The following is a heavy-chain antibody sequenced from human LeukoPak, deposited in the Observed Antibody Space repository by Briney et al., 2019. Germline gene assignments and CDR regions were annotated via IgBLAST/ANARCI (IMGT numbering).Heavy chain of an antibody. V-gene: IGHV4-31*02. J-gene: IGHJ5*02. D-gene: IGHD3-9*01. Sequence: SWVRQFPGKGLQWIGYIYYGGTTYYNPSLESRVSISVDTSKNQFSLKLTSVTAADTAIYYCARAQYYDILTRSNWFDPWGQGTLVSVSS. CDR3: ARAQYYDILTRSNWFDP. CDR2: IYYGGTT.